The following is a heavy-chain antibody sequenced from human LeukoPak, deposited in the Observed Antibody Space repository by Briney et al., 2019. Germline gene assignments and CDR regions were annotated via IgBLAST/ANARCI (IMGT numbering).Heavy chain of an antibody. CDR3: ARGANWNYAVGINYFDY. J-gene: IGHJ4*02. V-gene: IGHV1-2*04. CDR2: INPNSGGT. Sequence: GASVKVSCKASGYTFTGYYMHWVRQAPGQGLEWMGWINPNSGGTNYAQKFQGWVTMTRDTSISTAYMELSRLRSDDTAVYYCARGANWNYAVGINYFDYWGQGTLVTVSS. CDR1: GYTFTGYY. D-gene: IGHD1-7*01.